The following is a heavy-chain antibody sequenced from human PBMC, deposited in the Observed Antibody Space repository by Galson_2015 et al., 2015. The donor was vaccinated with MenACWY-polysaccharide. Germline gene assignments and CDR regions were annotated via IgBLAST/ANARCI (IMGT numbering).Heavy chain of an antibody. J-gene: IGHJ4*02. D-gene: IGHD3-10*01. Sequence: SLRLSCAASGFTFTTYTMHWVRQAPGKGLEWVAVVSHDGSNKYYADSVKGRFTISRDNSKNTLDLQMNSLRAEDPAVYYCAIGGSTYYYGSGTYDKFDSWGQGTLVTVSS. CDR2: VSHDGSNK. V-gene: IGHV3-30-3*01. CDR3: AIGGSTYYYGSGTYDKFDS. CDR1: GFTFTTYT.